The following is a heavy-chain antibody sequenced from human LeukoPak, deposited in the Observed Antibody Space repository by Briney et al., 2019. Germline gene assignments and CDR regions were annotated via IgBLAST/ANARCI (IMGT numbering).Heavy chain of an antibody. CDR1: GFTFSSYA. Sequence: GGSLRLSCAASGFTFSSYAMSWVRQAPGKVLEWVSAISGSGGSTYYADSVKGRFTISRDNSKNTLYLQMNSLRAEDTAVYYCARGGKSGYYYGYWGQGTLVTVSS. CDR2: ISGSGGST. J-gene: IGHJ4*02. D-gene: IGHD3-22*01. V-gene: IGHV3-23*01. CDR3: ARGGKSGYYYGY.